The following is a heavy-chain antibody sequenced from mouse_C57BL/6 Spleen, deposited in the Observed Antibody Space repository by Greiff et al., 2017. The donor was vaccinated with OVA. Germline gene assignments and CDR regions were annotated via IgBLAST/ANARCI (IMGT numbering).Heavy chain of an antibody. Sequence: QVQLQQPGAELVRPGSSVKLSCKASAYTFTSYWMDWVKQRPGQGLEWIGNIYPSDSETHYNQKFKDKATLTVDKSSSTAYMQLSSLTSEDSAVYYCARRGYGSSFYWYFDVWGTGTTVTVSS. CDR3: ARRGYGSSFYWYFDV. CDR2: IYPSDSET. D-gene: IGHD1-1*01. CDR1: AYTFTSYW. V-gene: IGHV1-61*01. J-gene: IGHJ1*03.